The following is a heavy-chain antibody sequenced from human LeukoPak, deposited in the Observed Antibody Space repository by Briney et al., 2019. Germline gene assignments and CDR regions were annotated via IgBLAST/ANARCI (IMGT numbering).Heavy chain of an antibody. CDR3: ASNTMVRGVNAFDI. D-gene: IGHD3-10*01. Sequence: GGSLRLSCAASGFTFSSYSMNWVRQAPGKGLEWVSSISSSSSYIYYADSVKGRFTISRDNAKNSLYLQMNSLRAEDTAVYYCASNTMVRGVNAFDIWGQGTMVTVSS. J-gene: IGHJ3*02. V-gene: IGHV3-21*04. CDR2: ISSSSSYI. CDR1: GFTFSSYS.